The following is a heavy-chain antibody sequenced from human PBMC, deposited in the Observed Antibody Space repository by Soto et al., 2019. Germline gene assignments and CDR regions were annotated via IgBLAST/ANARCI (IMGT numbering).Heavy chain of an antibody. CDR1: GFTFSSYG. CDR3: ARGLGGYSYGPLDY. D-gene: IGHD5-18*01. V-gene: IGHV3-33*01. J-gene: IGHJ4*02. Sequence: ESGGGVVQPGRSLRLSCAASGFTFSSYGMHWVRQAPGKGLEWVAVIWYDGTNKYYADSVKGRFTISRDNSENTLYLQMNTLRAEDTAVYYCARGLGGYSYGPLDYWGQGTLVTVSS. CDR2: IWYDGTNK.